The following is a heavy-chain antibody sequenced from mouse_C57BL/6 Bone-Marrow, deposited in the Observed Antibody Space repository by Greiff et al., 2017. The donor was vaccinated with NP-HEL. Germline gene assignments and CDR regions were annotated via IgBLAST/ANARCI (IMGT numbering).Heavy chain of an antibody. CDR2: IDPSDSYT. J-gene: IGHJ1*03. CDR1: GYTFTSYW. CDR3: ARSIVATYWYFDV. D-gene: IGHD1-1*01. Sequence: QVQLKQPGAELVMPGASVKLSCKASGYTFTSYWMHWVKQRPGQGLEWIGEIDPSDSYTNYIQKFKGKSTLTVDKSSSTAYMQLSSLTSEDSAVYYCARSIVATYWYFDVWGTGTTVTVSS. V-gene: IGHV1-69*01.